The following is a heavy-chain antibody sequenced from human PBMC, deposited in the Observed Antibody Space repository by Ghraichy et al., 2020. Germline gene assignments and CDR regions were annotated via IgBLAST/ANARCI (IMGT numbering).Heavy chain of an antibody. CDR2: IRYDGSNK. J-gene: IGHJ4*02. V-gene: IGHV3-30*02. D-gene: IGHD3-16*01. Sequence: GGSLRLSCAASGLTFSSYGIHWVRQAPGKGLEWVAFIRYDGSNKNYADSVKGRFTISRDNSKNTVYLQMNSLRADETAVYYCSKDGGGDFDYWGQGTLVNVSS. CDR1: GLTFSSYG. CDR3: SKDGGGDFDY.